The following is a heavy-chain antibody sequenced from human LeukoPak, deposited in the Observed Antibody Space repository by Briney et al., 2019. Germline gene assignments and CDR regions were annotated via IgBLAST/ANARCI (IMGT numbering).Heavy chain of an antibody. V-gene: IGHV4-39*01. J-gene: IGHJ4*02. Sequence: SETLSLTCTVSGGSISSSTYYWGWIRQPPWMGLEWVGTFYYSGNTYYNSSLKSRLTISVDTSKNQFSLKLSSVTVADTAVYYCARHPGYSYAIDYWGQGTLVTVSS. CDR1: GGSISSSTYY. CDR3: ARHPGYSYAIDY. CDR2: FYYSGNT. D-gene: IGHD5-18*01.